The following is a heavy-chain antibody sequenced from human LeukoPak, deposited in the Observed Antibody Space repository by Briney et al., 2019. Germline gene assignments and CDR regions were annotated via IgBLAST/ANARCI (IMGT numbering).Heavy chain of an antibody. V-gene: IGHV1-2*02. CDR2: INPNSGGT. Sequence: ASVKVSCKASGCTFTGYYMHWVRQAPGQGLEWMGWINPNSGGTNYAQKFQGRVTMTRDTSISTAYMELSRLRSDDTAVYYCARDSEYGYSSGWSGDVFDYWGQGTLVTVSS. J-gene: IGHJ4*02. CDR3: ARDSEYGYSSGWSGDVFDY. D-gene: IGHD6-19*01. CDR1: GCTFTGYY.